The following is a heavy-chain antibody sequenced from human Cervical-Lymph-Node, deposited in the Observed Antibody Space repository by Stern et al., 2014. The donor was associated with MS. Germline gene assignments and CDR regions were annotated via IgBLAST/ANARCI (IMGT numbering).Heavy chain of an antibody. CDR3: ARDRIAVAGTFHYYFDY. CDR2: INPSGGST. CDR1: GYTFTSYY. Sequence: QVQLVQSGAEVKKPGASVKVSCKASGYTFTSYYMHWVRQAPGQGLEWLGIINPSGGSTSYAQKFQGRVTMTRDTSTSTVYMELSSLRSEDTAVYYCARDRIAVAGTFHYYFDYWGQGTLVTVSS. D-gene: IGHD6-19*01. J-gene: IGHJ4*02. V-gene: IGHV1-46*01.